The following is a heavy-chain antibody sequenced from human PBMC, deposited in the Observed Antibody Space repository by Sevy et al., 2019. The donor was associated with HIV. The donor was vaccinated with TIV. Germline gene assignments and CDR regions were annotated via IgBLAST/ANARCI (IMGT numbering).Heavy chain of an antibody. Sequence: GGSLRLSCVASGFTFSNYGTHWVRQAPGKGLEWVAITSYNEGGENYADSVKGRFTISRDNSKNTVYLQMYRLTTEDTGVYYCAKDTGSSGYGHYGLDVWGQGTTVTVSS. D-gene: IGHD6-19*01. V-gene: IGHV3-30*18. CDR1: GFTFSNYG. J-gene: IGHJ6*02. CDR3: AKDTGSSGYGHYGLDV. CDR2: TSYNEGGE.